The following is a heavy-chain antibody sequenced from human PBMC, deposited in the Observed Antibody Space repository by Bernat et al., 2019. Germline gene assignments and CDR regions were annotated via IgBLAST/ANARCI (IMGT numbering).Heavy chain of an antibody. V-gene: IGHV3-74*01. D-gene: IGHD4-11*01. J-gene: IGHJ6*02. CDR1: GFTLSTSW. Sequence: EVQLVETGGGLVQPGGSLRLSCAASGFTLSTSWMHWVRQAPGKGLVWVSRITGDGSSTIYADSVKGRFTISRDNAKNTLYLQMNNLRAEDTAVYYCARDRSYTKDVGGQGTTVTVPS. CDR3: ARDRSYTKDV. CDR2: ITGDGSST.